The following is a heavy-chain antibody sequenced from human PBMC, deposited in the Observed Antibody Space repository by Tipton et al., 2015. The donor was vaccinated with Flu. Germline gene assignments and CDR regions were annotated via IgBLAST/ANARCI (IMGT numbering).Heavy chain of an antibody. J-gene: IGHJ4*02. V-gene: IGHV3-48*03. Sequence: GSLRLSCVASGFTFSSYEMNWVRQAPGKGLEWVSYISSSGSTKYYADSVKGRFTISRDNAKNSLYLQMNSLRAEDTAVYYCARGFIRLCDYWGQGTLVTVSS. CDR1: GFTFSSYE. D-gene: IGHD3-16*01. CDR2: ISSSGSTK. CDR3: ARGFIRLCDY.